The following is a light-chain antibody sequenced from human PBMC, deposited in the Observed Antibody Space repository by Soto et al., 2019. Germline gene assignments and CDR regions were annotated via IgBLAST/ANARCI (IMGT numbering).Light chain of an antibody. CDR1: QSISSW. Sequence: DIEMTQAPSTLSACVGQRDTLTCRASQSISSWLAWYQQKPGKAPKLLMYKASTLESGVPSRFSGSGFGTEFTLTISSLQPDDFATYYCQQYDSYLITFGQGTRLEIK. V-gene: IGKV1-5*03. CDR3: QQYDSYLIT. CDR2: KAS. J-gene: IGKJ5*01.